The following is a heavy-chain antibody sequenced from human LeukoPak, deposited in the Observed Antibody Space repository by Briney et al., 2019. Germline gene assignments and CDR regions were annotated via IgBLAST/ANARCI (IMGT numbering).Heavy chain of an antibody. J-gene: IGHJ6*02. D-gene: IGHD6-19*01. V-gene: IGHV3-53*01. Sequence: GGSLRLSCAASGFTVSSNYMSWVRQAPGKGLEWVSVIYSGGSTYYADSVKGRFTISRDNSKNTLYLQMNSLRAEDTAVYYCARGYSSGWYGVYGMDVWGQGTTVTVSS. CDR2: IYSGGST. CDR1: GFTVSSNY. CDR3: ARGYSSGWYGVYGMDV.